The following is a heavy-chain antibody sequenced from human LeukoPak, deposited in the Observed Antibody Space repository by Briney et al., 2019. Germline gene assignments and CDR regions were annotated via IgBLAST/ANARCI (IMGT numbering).Heavy chain of an antibody. CDR2: VYYSGST. V-gene: IGHV4-59*01. CDR1: GGSISGYY. Sequence: SETLSLTCTVSGGSISGYYWSWIRQPPGKGLEWIGYVYYSGSTNYNPSLKSRVTISVDTSKNQFSLKLSSVTAADMAVYYCARDLSTYYYDSSGSGTTYNWFDPWGQGTLVTVSS. CDR3: ARDLSTYYYDSSGSGTTYNWFDP. J-gene: IGHJ5*02. D-gene: IGHD3-22*01.